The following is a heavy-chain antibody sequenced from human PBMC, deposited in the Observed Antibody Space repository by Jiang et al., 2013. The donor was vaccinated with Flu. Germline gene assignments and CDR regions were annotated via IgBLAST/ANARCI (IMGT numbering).Heavy chain of an antibody. CDR3: VRDYCSGGRCYVGY. V-gene: IGHV1-3*01. J-gene: IGHJ4*02. CDR2: INVNKGDT. D-gene: IGHD2-15*01. CDR1: GYTFTTYA. Sequence: SVKVSCKASGYTFTTYAMHWVRQAPGQGLEWLGWINVNKGDTKYSQKFQARVTITRDTSASTAYMELSSLRSEDTAVYYCVRDYCSGGRCYVGYWGQGTLVTVSS.